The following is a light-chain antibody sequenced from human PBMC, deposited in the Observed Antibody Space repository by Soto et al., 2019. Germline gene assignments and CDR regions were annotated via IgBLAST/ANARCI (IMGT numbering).Light chain of an antibody. CDR3: QQYHSYYPWT. CDR2: DAS. J-gene: IGKJ1*01. CDR1: QNINNY. Sequence: DIQMTQSPSSLSASVGDRVTITCQASQNINNYLNWYQQKPGRAPKLLIYDASNLEAGVPSRFRGSGSGTDFSLTITSLQPDDSATYYCQQYHSYYPWTFGQGTMVDI. V-gene: IGKV1-33*01.